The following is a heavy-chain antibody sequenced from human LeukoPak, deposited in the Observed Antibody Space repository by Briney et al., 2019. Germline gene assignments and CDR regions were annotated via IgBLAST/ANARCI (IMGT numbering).Heavy chain of an antibody. CDR1: GYTFTAHA. CDR3: ARVPEGLSSSMLY. Sequence: ASVKVSCKASGYTFTAHAVHWVRQAPGQRLEWMGWINPNSGGTNYAQKFQGRVTMTRDTSISTAYMELSRLRSDDTAVYYCARVPEGLSSSMLYWGQGTLVTVSS. V-gene: IGHV1-2*02. CDR2: INPNSGGT. D-gene: IGHD6-6*01. J-gene: IGHJ4*02.